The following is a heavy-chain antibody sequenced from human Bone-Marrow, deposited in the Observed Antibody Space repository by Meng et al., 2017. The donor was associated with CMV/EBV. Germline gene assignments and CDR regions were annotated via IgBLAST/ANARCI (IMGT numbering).Heavy chain of an antibody. CDR1: GGSFSTYT. Sequence: SVKVSCKASGGSFSTYTVNWVRQAPGQGPEWMGRIIPVFGTAKYAQNFQGRVTITMDESTSTAYMELRNLRSEDTAVYYCALSGYHYYFEHWGQGTPVTVSS. V-gene: IGHV1-69*05. CDR2: IIPVFGTA. J-gene: IGHJ4*02. CDR3: ALSGYHYYFEH. D-gene: IGHD3-22*01.